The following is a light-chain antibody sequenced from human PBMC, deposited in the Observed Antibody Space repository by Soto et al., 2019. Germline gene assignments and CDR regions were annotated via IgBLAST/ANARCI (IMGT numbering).Light chain of an antibody. CDR1: QSISSS. CDR3: QQYNSYSRT. V-gene: IGKV1-5*03. Sequence: DIQMTQSPSTLSASVGDRVTITCRASQSISSSLAWYQKKPGKAPKLLIYMASSLESGVPSRFSGSESGTEFTLTISSLQPDDFATYYCQQYNSYSRTFGQGTRVEIK. J-gene: IGKJ1*01. CDR2: MAS.